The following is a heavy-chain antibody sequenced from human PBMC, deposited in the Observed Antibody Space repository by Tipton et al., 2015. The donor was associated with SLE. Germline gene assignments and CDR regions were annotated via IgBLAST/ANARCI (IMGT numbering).Heavy chain of an antibody. V-gene: IGHV4-59*11. J-gene: IGHJ4*02. CDR3: ARSPGGFDY. CDR2: IYYSGST. D-gene: IGHD3-10*01. Sequence: TLSLTCTVSGGSISSHYWSWIRQPPGKGLEWIGYIYYSGSTNYNPPLKSRVTISVDTSKNQFSLKLSSVTAADTAVYYCARSPGGFDYWGQGTLVTVSS. CDR1: GGSISSHY.